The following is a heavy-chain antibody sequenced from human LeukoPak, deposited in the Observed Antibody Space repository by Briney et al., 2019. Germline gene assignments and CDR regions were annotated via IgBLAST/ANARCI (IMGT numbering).Heavy chain of an antibody. CDR2: ISSSSSTI. V-gene: IGHV3-48*01. CDR1: GFTFSSYA. Sequence: GGSLRLSCAASGFTFSSYAMNWVRQAPGKGLEWVSYISSSSSTIYYADSVKGRFTISRDNAKNSLYLQMNSLRAEDTAVYYCARHRLHRLYYDSSGYYHDAFDIWGQGTMVTVSS. CDR3: ARHRLHRLYYDSSGYYHDAFDI. D-gene: IGHD3-22*01. J-gene: IGHJ3*02.